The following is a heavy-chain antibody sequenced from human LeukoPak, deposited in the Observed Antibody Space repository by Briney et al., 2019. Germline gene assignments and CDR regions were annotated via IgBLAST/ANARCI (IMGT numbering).Heavy chain of an antibody. J-gene: IGHJ2*01. CDR3: ARGRPVTIRYWYFDL. V-gene: IGHV4-4*07. D-gene: IGHD4-17*01. Sequence: SETLSLTCTVSGGSISSYYRSWIRQPAGKGLEWIGRIYTSGSTNYNPSLKSRVTMSVDTSKDQFSLKLSSVTAADTAVYYCARGRPVTIRYWYFDLWGRGTLVTVSS. CDR2: IYTSGST. CDR1: GGSISSYY.